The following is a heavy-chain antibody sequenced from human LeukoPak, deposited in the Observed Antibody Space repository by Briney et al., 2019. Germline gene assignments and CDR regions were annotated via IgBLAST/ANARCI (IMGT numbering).Heavy chain of an antibody. CDR2: ISSSSSTI. Sequence: GGSLRLSCAASGFTFSSYSMNWVRQAPGKGLEWVTYISSSSSTIYYADSVKGRFTISRDNAKNSLYLQMNSLRAEDTDVYYCAREVPAMFVVVPAAISYWLDPLRQGTLVTVSS. CDR3: AREVPAMFVVVPAAISYWLDP. V-gene: IGHV3-48*01. CDR1: GFTFSSYS. D-gene: IGHD2-2*02. J-gene: IGHJ5*02.